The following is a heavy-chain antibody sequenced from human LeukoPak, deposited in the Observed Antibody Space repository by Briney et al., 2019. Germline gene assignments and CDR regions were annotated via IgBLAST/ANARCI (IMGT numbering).Heavy chain of an antibody. CDR2: ISGSGGST. V-gene: IGHV3-23*01. CDR1: GFTFSSYA. CDR3: AKDHYDYVWGSYRADY. Sequence: GGSLRLSCAASGFTFSSYAMSWVRQAPGKGLEWVSAISGSGGSTYYADSVKGRFTISRDNSKNTLYLQMDSLRAEDTAVYYCAKDHYDYVWGSYRADYWGQGTLVTVSS. D-gene: IGHD3-16*02. J-gene: IGHJ4*02.